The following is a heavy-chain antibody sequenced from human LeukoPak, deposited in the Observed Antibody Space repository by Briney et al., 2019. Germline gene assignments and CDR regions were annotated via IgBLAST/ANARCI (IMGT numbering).Heavy chain of an antibody. Sequence: GASVKVSCKASGYTFTGYYMHWVRQAPGQELEWMGWINPNSGGTNYAQKFQGWVTMTRDTSISTAYMELSRLRSDDTAVYYCARQKDYYYGMDVWGQGTTVTVSS. CDR3: ARQKDYYYGMDV. V-gene: IGHV1-2*04. CDR2: INPNSGGT. J-gene: IGHJ6*02. CDR1: GYTFTGYY.